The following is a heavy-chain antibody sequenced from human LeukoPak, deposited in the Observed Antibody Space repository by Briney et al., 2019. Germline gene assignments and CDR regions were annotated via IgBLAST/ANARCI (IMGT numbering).Heavy chain of an antibody. CDR3: ARVQLADIDY. J-gene: IGHJ4*02. D-gene: IGHD6-19*01. Sequence: SETLSLTCAVYGGSFSGYYLSWIRQPPGKGLEWIGEINHSGSTNYNPSLKSRVTISVDTSKNQFSLKLSSVTAADTAVYDCARVQLADIDYWGQGTLVTVSS. V-gene: IGHV4-34*01. CDR2: INHSGST. CDR1: GGSFSGYY.